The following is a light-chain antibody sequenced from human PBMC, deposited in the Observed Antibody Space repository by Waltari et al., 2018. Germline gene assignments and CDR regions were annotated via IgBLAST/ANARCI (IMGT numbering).Light chain of an antibody. CDR1: QRVCRL. V-gene: IGKV1-5*03. CDR2: QAS. J-gene: IGKJ1*01. CDR3: QQYIAYWT. Sequence: DFQMTQSPSILSASVGARVTITCRASQRVCRLLAWYQQKPGSAPKLLIYQASNLESGVPSRFSGAGSGTEFTLTISSLQPDDFATYYCQQYIAYWTFGQGTKVQSK.